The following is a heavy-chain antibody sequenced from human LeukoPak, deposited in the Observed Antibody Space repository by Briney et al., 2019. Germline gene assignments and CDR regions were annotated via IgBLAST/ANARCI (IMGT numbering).Heavy chain of an antibody. V-gene: IGHV3-23*01. Sequence: GGSLRLSCAASGFTFSSYAMSWVRQAPGKGLEWVSAISGSGGSTYYADSVKGRFTISRDNSKNTLYLQMNSLRAENTAVYYCAKDRRAVAGTSYDYWGQGTLVTVSS. J-gene: IGHJ4*02. D-gene: IGHD6-19*01. CDR1: GFTFSSYA. CDR2: ISGSGGST. CDR3: AKDRRAVAGTSYDY.